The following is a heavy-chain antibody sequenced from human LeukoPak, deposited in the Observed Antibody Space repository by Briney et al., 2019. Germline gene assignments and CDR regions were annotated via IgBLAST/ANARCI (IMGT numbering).Heavy chain of an antibody. Sequence: GGSLRLSCAASGFTFSSYDMHWVRQATGKGLEWVSAIGTAGDTYYPGSVKGRFTISRENAKNSLYLQMNSLRAGDTAVYYCARATIIHGAFDILGQGKMVNVSS. J-gene: IGHJ3*02. V-gene: IGHV3-13*01. D-gene: IGHD5-12*01. CDR2: IGTAGDT. CDR3: ARATIIHGAFDI. CDR1: GFTFSSYD.